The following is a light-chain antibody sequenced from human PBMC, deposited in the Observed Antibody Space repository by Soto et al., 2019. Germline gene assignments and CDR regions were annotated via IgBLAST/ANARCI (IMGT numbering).Light chain of an antibody. J-gene: IGKJ1*01. CDR1: QSVSSY. Sequence: EIVLTQSPATLSLSPGERATLSCRASQSVSSYLAWYQQKPGQAPRLLIYDASIRATGIPARFSGSGSGKDLTLTISRLEPEDVAVYYCQQRSNWPPWTFGQGTKVEI. CDR3: QQRSNWPPWT. V-gene: IGKV3-11*01. CDR2: DAS.